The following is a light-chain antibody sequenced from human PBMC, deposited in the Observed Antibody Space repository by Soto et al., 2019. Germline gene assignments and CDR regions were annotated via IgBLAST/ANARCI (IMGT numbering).Light chain of an antibody. J-gene: IGKJ1*01. V-gene: IGKV3-15*01. Sequence: EVLKTQSPSTLAVSLGESATLSCRASQSVDGYLAWYQQKPGQAPRLLIYGASTRATGVTARFSGSGSGTDFTLTISRLEPADFAVYYCQQYGTSFGQGTKVDIK. CDR2: GAS. CDR3: QQYGTS. CDR1: QSVDGY.